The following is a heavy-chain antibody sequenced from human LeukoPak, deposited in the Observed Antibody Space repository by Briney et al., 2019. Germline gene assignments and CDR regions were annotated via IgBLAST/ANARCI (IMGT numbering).Heavy chain of an antibody. D-gene: IGHD3-10*01. Sequence: SETLSLTCTVSRGSISSYYWSWIRQPPGKGLEWIGRIYHSGSTYYNPSLKSRVTISVYTSKNQFSLKVNSVTAADTAVYYCAGETMVRGVMRAFDIWGQGTMVTVSS. J-gene: IGHJ3*02. CDR1: RGSISSYY. CDR2: IYHSGST. V-gene: IGHV4-59*04. CDR3: AGETMVRGVMRAFDI.